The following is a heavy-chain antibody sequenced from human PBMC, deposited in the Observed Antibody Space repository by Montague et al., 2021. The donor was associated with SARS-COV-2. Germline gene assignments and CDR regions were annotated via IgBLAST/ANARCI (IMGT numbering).Heavy chain of an antibody. CDR2: IYSSGST. D-gene: IGHD3-16*01. Sequence: SETLSLTCTVSGASMSGSYWGWVRQPPGKGPEWIGNIYSSGSTHYNPSLKSRVTISVATSKSQFSLSLTSVTAADTAVYYCVREGRSSAYTMDYWGQGTLVTVSS. V-gene: IGHV4-59*01. J-gene: IGHJ4*02. CDR1: GASMSGSY. CDR3: VREGRSSAYTMDY.